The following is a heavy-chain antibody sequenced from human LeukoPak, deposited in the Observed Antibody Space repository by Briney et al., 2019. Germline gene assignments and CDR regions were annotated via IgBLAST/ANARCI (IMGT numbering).Heavy chain of an antibody. V-gene: IGHV4-4*07. Sequence: SETLSLTCTVSGGSISSYYWSWIRQPAGKGLEWIGRIYTSGSTNYNPSLKSRVTMSVDTSKNQFSLKLSSVTAADPAVYYCARAPAGPGYYYYYYGMDVWGQGTTVTVSS. J-gene: IGHJ6*02. CDR3: ARAPAGPGYYYYYYGMDV. D-gene: IGHD6-13*01. CDR1: GGSISSYY. CDR2: IYTSGST.